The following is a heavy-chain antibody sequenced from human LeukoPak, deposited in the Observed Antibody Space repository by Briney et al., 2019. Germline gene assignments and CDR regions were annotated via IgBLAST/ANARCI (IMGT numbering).Heavy chain of an antibody. CDR3: ARVGGVADFDY. CDR1: GFTFSSYAM. CDR2: IYHSGST. D-gene: IGHD3-16*01. Sequence: GSLRLSCAASGFTFSSYAMSWVRQAPGKGLEWIGEIYHSGSTNYNPSLKSRVTISVDTSKNQFSLKLSSVTAADTAVYYCARVGGVADFDYWGQGTLVTVSS. J-gene: IGHJ4*02. V-gene: IGHV4-4*02.